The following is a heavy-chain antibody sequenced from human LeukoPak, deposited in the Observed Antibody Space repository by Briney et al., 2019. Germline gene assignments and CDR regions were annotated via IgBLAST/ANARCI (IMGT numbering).Heavy chain of an antibody. CDR2: ISYDGTNK. CDR1: GFTFSNHA. V-gene: IGHV3-30*01. D-gene: IGHD5-24*01. CDR3: ARDRGDLQYGWLDP. J-gene: IGHJ5*02. Sequence: PGGSLRLSCAASGFTFSNHALHWVRQAPGKGLEWVALISYDGTNKYYADSVKGRFTISRDNFKNMVYLQMNTLTPEDTAVYYCARDRGDLQYGWLDPWGQGTLVTVSS.